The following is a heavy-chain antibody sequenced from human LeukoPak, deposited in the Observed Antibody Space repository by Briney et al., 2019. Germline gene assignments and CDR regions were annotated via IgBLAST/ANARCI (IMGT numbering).Heavy chain of an antibody. Sequence: SETLSLTCTVSDGSFSSGAYYWSWIRQPPGKGPEWIGYMSNTGSTNYNPSLKSRVTISADTSKNQFSLNLTSVTAADTAVYYCASSGNYEGNFDCWGQGTLVTVSS. D-gene: IGHD1-26*01. J-gene: IGHJ4*02. CDR2: MSNTGST. V-gene: IGHV4-61*08. CDR3: ASSGNYEGNFDC. CDR1: DGSFSSGAYY.